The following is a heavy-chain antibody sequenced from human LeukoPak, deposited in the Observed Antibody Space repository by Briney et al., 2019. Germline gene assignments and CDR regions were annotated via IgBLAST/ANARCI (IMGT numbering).Heavy chain of an antibody. CDR2: ISGSGGST. D-gene: IGHD3-22*01. CDR3: AKRKRYYYDSNGYMSDY. J-gene: IGHJ4*02. Sequence: PGGSLRLSCAASGFTFNTYSMNWVRQDPGKGLEWVSDISGSGGSTYYADSVKGRFTISRDNSKNTLYLQMNSLRAEDTAVYYCAKRKRYYYDSNGYMSDYWGQGTLVTVSS. V-gene: IGHV3-23*01. CDR1: GFTFNTYS.